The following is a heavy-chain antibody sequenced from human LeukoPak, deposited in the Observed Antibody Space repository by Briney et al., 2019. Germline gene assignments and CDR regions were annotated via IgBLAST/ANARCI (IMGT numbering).Heavy chain of an antibody. CDR3: ARAAGPLAAPDF. CDR1: GGSISSSSYY. CDR2: IYYSGST. D-gene: IGHD6-13*01. V-gene: IGHV4-39*07. J-gene: IGHJ4*02. Sequence: SETLSLTCTVSGGSISSSSYYWGWIRQPPGKGLEWIGSIYYSGSTYYKPSLKSRVIISVDTSKNQFSLKLSSVTAADTAVYYCARAAGPLAAPDFWGQGTPVTVSS.